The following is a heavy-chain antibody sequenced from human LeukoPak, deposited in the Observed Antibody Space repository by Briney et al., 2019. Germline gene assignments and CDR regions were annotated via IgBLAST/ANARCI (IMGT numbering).Heavy chain of an antibody. CDR1: GFTFSSYA. J-gene: IGHJ4*02. D-gene: IGHD3-3*01. Sequence: GGSLRLSCAASGFTFSSYAMSWVRQAPGKGLEWVSAISGSGGSTYYADSVKGRFTTSRDNSKNTLYLQMNSLRAEDTAVYYCAKVVGTEITIFGVVITFGYFDYWGQGTLVTVSS. CDR2: ISGSGGST. V-gene: IGHV3-23*01. CDR3: AKVVGTEITIFGVVITFGYFDY.